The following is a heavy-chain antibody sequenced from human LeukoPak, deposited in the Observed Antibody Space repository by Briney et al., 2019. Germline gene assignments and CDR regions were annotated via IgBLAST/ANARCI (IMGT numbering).Heavy chain of an antibody. J-gene: IGHJ3*02. V-gene: IGHV3-23*01. CDR1: GFTFSSYD. CDR3: AKIAVAFHDAFDI. Sequence: PGGSLRLSCAASGFTFSSYDMTWVRQAPGRGLEWVSSIRPSGDNTYYGDSVKGRFTISRDNSKNTVYLQMNNMRVDDTAVYYCAKIAVAFHDAFDIWGQGTMVTVSS. CDR2: IRPSGDNT. D-gene: IGHD6-19*01.